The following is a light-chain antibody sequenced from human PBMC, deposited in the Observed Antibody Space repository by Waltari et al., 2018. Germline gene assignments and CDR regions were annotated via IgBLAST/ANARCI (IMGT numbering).Light chain of an antibody. Sequence: EIVLTQSPGTLSLSPGESATLSCRTSQSVTRALAWYQQKPGQAPRLLIYVASNRATGIPDRFSGSGSGTDFSLTISSLEPEDFAVYYCQHYLRLPVTFGQGTKVEVK. CDR3: QHYLRLPVT. CDR2: VAS. V-gene: IGKV3-20*01. J-gene: IGKJ1*01. CDR1: QSVTRA.